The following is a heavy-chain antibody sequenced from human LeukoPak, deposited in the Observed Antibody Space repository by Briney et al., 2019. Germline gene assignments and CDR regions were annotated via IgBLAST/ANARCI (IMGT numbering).Heavy chain of an antibody. Sequence: ASVKVSCKASGYTFTSYYMHWVRQAPGQGLEWMGIINPSGGSTSYAQKFQGRVTMTRDMSTSTVYMELSSLRSEDTAVYYCARGGYYDILTGYPPEYWGQGTLVTVSS. V-gene: IGHV1-46*01. CDR2: INPSGGST. CDR1: GYTFTSYY. J-gene: IGHJ4*02. CDR3: ARGGYYDILTGYPPEY. D-gene: IGHD3-9*01.